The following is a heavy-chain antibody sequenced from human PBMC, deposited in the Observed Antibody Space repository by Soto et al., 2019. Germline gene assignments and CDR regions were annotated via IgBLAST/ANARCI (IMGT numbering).Heavy chain of an antibody. Sequence: LRLSCEASGFTFSTYAMSWVRQAPGKGLEWVSAISGSGYTYYADSVKGRFTISRDNSKNTLYLQMNSLRAEDTAVYYCTNFDPWGQGTLVTVSS. CDR2: ISGSGYT. J-gene: IGHJ5*02. V-gene: IGHV3-23*01. CDR3: TNFDP. CDR1: GFTFSTYA.